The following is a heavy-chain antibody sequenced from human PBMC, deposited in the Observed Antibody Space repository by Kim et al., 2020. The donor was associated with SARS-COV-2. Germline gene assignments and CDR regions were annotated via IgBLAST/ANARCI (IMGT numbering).Heavy chain of an antibody. J-gene: IGHJ4*02. CDR2: INAGNGNT. CDR3: ARKYSSGWYGTDY. Sequence: ASVKVSCKASGYTFTSYAMHWVRQAPGQRLEWMGWINAGNGNTKYSQKFQGRVTITRDTSASTAYMELSSLRSEDTAVYYCARKYSSGWYGTDYWGQGTLVTVSS. V-gene: IGHV1-3*01. D-gene: IGHD6-19*01. CDR1: GYTFTSYA.